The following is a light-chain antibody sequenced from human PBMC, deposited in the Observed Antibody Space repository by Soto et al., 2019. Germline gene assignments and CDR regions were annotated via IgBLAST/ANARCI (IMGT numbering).Light chain of an antibody. CDR2: AAS. CDR3: RQSYSTLGLT. V-gene: IGKV1-39*01. Sequence: DLQMTPSPSSLSASVGDRVTITCRASQSSSSYLNWYQQKPGKAPKLLIYAASSLQSGVPSRFSRSGSGTDFTLSIGSLQPEDFATYYCRQSYSTLGLTFGGGTKVEIK. CDR1: QSSSSY. J-gene: IGKJ4*01.